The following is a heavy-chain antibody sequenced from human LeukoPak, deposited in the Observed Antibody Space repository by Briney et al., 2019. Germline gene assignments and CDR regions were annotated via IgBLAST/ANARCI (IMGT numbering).Heavy chain of an antibody. CDR2: MNPNSGNT. D-gene: IGHD6-6*01. CDR1: GNTFSSYD. Sequence: ASVKVSCKASGNTFSSYDFNWVRQASGQGLEWLGWMNPNSGNTGYAQKFQGRVTMTRDTSISTAYMELSSLRSEDTAVYYWGGGGGGQLEDNWGQGTLVTVSS. V-gene: IGHV1-8*01. CDR3: GGGGGGQLEDN. J-gene: IGHJ4*02.